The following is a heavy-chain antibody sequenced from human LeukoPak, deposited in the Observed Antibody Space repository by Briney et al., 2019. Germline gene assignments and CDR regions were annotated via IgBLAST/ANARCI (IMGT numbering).Heavy chain of an antibody. D-gene: IGHD5-24*01. V-gene: IGHV1-69*04. CDR1: GGTFSSYA. Sequence: ASVKVSCKASGGTFSSYAISWVRQAPGQGLEWMGRIIPILGIANYAQKFQGRVTITADKSTSTAYMELSSLRSEDTAVYYCAREGRWLQLQDYWGQGTLVTVSS. CDR3: AREGRWLQLQDY. J-gene: IGHJ4*02. CDR2: IIPILGIA.